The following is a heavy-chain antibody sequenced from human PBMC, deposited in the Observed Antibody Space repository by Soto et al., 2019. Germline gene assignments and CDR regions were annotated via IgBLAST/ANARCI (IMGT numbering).Heavy chain of an antibody. J-gene: IGHJ4*02. Sequence: QLQLQESGPGLVKPSETLSLTCAVSGGSISGYYWTWIRQPPGKGLEWVGSLFYGGTIDYNASLKSRLTISVDTSKNQFSLKLRSVTAADTAVYYCARHRGLAPVYWGQGTLVTASS. CDR2: LFYGGTI. V-gene: IGHV4-39*01. CDR1: GGSISGYY. CDR3: ARHRGLAPVY. D-gene: IGHD3-10*01.